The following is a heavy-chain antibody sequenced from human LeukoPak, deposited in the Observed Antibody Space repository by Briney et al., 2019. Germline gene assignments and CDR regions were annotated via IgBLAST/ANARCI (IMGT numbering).Heavy chain of an antibody. D-gene: IGHD3-22*01. CDR1: GFTFDDYG. CDR2: INWNGGST. CDR3: AREIRRYYYDSSGYYQLDY. J-gene: IGHJ4*02. V-gene: IGHV3-20*04. Sequence: LPGGSLRLSCAASGFTFDDYGMSWARQAPGKGLEWVSGINWNGGSTGYADSVKGRFTISRDNAKNSLYLQMNSLRAEDTALYYCAREIRRYYYDSSGYYQLDYWGQGTLVTVSS.